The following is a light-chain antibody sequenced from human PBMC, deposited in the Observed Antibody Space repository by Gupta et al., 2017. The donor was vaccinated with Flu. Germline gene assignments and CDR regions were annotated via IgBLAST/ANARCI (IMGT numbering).Light chain of an antibody. V-gene: IGKV3-20*01. CDR1: QSLATTY. J-gene: IGKJ4*01. CDR2: AAS. Sequence: VLTQSPHTLSLSPGERPTLSCRASQSLATTYLAWYQQKPGQAPRLLSYAASSRATGIPDRFSGSGSGTDFTLTISRLEPEDFAVYYCQQYGNSPLTFGGGTRVEIK. CDR3: QQYGNSPLT.